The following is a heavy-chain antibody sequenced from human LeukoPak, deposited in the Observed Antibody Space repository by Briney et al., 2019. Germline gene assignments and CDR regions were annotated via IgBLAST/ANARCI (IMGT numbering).Heavy chain of an antibody. Sequence: GESLKISCKGSGYSFTSYWIGWVRQMPGKGLEWMGIIYPGDSDTRYSPSFQGQVTISADKSISTAYLQWSSQKASDTAMYYCAAALASGYEQQDAFDIWGQGTMVTVSS. CDR2: IYPGDSDT. J-gene: IGHJ3*02. D-gene: IGHD5-12*01. V-gene: IGHV5-51*01. CDR3: AAALASGYEQQDAFDI. CDR1: GYSFTSYW.